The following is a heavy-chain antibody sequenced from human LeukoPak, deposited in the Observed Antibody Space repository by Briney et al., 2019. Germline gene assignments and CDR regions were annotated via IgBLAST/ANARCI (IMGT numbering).Heavy chain of an antibody. CDR1: GGSLSSYY. J-gene: IGHJ4*02. V-gene: IGHV4-59*08. Sequence: PSETLSLTCTVSGGSLSSYYWSWIRQPPGKGLEWIGYIYYSGSTNYTPSLKSRVTISVDTSKNQFSLKLSSVTAADTAVYYCARSYYDFWSGYQKYYFDYWGQGTLVTVSS. CDR3: ARSYYDFWSGYQKYYFDY. D-gene: IGHD3-3*01. CDR2: IYYSGST.